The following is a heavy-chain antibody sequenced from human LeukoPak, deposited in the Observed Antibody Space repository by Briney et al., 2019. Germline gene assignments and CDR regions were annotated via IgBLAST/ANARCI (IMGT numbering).Heavy chain of an antibody. D-gene: IGHD4-17*01. Sequence: GGSLRLSCAASGFTFSNVWMSWVRQAPGKGLEWVSAISGSGGSTYYADSVKGRFTISRDNSKNTLYLQMNSLRAEDTAVYYCAKSQGYTVTTYHVDYWGQGTLVTVSS. J-gene: IGHJ4*02. CDR3: AKSQGYTVTTYHVDY. CDR2: ISGSGGST. V-gene: IGHV3-23*01. CDR1: GFTFSNVW.